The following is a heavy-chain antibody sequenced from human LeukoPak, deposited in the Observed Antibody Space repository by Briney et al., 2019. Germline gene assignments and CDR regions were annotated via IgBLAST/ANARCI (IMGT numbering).Heavy chain of an antibody. Sequence: ASVKVSCKASGHTFTAYYLHWVRQAPGQGLEWMGWINPNSGVTNYAQNFQGRVTVTRDTSISTAYMELSSLRSDDTAVYYCARDRVGSGWPRPWYFEFWGQGTLITVSS. V-gene: IGHV1-2*02. CDR1: GHTFTAYY. D-gene: IGHD6-19*01. J-gene: IGHJ4*02. CDR2: INPNSGVT. CDR3: ARDRVGSGWPRPWYFEF.